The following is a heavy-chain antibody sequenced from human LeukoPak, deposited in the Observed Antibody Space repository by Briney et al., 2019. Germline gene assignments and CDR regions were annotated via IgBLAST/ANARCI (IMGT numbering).Heavy chain of an antibody. J-gene: IGHJ4*02. CDR1: GGSFSGYY. CDR2: INHSGST. V-gene: IGHV4-34*01. Sequence: SETLSLTCAVYGGSFSGYYWSWIRQPPGKGLEWIGEINHSGSTNYNPSLKSRVTISVDTSKNQFSLKLSSVTAADTAVYYCARLSITMIVVVIIDYWGQGTLVTVSS. CDR3: ARLSITMIVVVIIDY. D-gene: IGHD3-22*01.